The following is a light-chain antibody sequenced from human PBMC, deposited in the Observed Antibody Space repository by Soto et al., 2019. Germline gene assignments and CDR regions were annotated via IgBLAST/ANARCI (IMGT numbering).Light chain of an antibody. CDR2: AAS. CDR1: QGISSS. V-gene: IGKV1-9*01. Sequence: DIRLTQSPSFLSASVGDRVSITCRASQGISSSLAWYQQKAGKAPQLLIYAASTLQSGVPSRFTGSGSGPEFTLTITSLQPEDFAAYYCQQVNNYPFTFGPGTKVDIK. CDR3: QQVNNYPFT. J-gene: IGKJ3*01.